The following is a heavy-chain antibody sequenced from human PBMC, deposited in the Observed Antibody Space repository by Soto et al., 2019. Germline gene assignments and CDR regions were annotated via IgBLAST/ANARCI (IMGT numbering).Heavy chain of an antibody. CDR3: TSATHRTYYDIFFPHYYYGMDV. CDR2: IKSKTDGGTT. V-gene: IGHV3-15*07. CDR1: GFTFSNAW. J-gene: IGHJ6*02. Sequence: EVQLVESGGGLVKPGGSLRLSCAASGFTFSNAWMNWVRQAPGKGLEWVGRIKSKTDGGTTDYAAPVKGRFTISRDDSKNTLYLQMNSLKTEDTAEYYCTSATHRTYYDIFFPHYYYGMDVWGQGTTVTVSS. D-gene: IGHD3-9*01.